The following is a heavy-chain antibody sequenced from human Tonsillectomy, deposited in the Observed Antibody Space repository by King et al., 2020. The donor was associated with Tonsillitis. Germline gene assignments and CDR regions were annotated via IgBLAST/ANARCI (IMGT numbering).Heavy chain of an antibody. J-gene: IGHJ6*02. V-gene: IGHV3-30*18. D-gene: IGHD2-2*01. CDR3: AKELTLNTTSGRPPSAFYFYHYGMDV. Sequence: VQLVESGGGVVQPGRSLRLSCAASGFTFSSYGMHWVRQAPGKGLEWVTLISYDGSNKYYADSVKGRFTISRDNSKNTLYLQMNSLRAEDTAVYYCAKELTLNTTSGRPPSAFYFYHYGMDVWGQGTTVTVSS. CDR1: GFTFSSYG. CDR2: ISYDGSNK.